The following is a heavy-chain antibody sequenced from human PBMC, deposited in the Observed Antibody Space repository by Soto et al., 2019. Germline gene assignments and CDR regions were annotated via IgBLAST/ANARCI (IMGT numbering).Heavy chain of an antibody. CDR3: ATLPDQLERPISSNDY. CDR1: GFTFSSYS. V-gene: IGHV3-48*02. J-gene: IGHJ4*02. D-gene: IGHD1-1*01. Sequence: GGSLRLSCAASGFTFSSYSMNWVRQAPGKGLEWVSYISSSSSTIYYADSVKGRFTISRDNAKNSLYLQMNSLRDEDTAVYYCATLPDQLERPISSNDYWGQGTLVTVSS. CDR2: ISSSSSTI.